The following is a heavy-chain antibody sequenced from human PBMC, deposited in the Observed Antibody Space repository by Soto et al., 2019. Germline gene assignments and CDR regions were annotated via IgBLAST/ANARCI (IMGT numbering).Heavy chain of an antibody. CDR1: GYSISSSNW. J-gene: IGHJ4*02. CDR2: IYYSGTT. D-gene: IGHD1-26*01. V-gene: IGHV4-28*01. Sequence: TLSLTCAVSGYSISSSNWWGWIRQPPGKGLEWIGYIYYSGTTYYNPSLKSRVTMSVDTSKNQFSLKLTSVTAVDTAVYYCARREIQGPIDYRGQGTLVTVSS. CDR3: ARREIQGPIDY.